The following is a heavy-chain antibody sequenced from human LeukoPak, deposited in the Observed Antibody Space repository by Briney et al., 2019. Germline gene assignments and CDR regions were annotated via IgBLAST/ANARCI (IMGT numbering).Heavy chain of an antibody. CDR1: GFTLSSYA. CDR2: ISSSSSTI. D-gene: IGHD2-2*01. J-gene: IGHJ4*02. V-gene: IGHV3-48*01. CDR3: ARVVPAANWGYYFDY. Sequence: GGSLRLSCAASGFTLSSYAMSWVRQAPGKGLEWVSYISSSSSTIYYADSVKGRFTISRDNAKNSLYLQMNSLRAEDTAVYYCARVVPAANWGYYFDYWGQGTLVTVSS.